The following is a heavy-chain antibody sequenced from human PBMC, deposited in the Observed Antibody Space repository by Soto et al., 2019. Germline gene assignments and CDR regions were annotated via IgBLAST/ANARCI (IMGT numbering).Heavy chain of an antibody. J-gene: IGHJ4*02. CDR1: GFTFSSYA. CDR2: ISGSGGST. CDR3: ANSDLYDFYDSSGYYYHDY. V-gene: IGHV3-23*01. D-gene: IGHD3-22*01. Sequence: PGGSLRLSCAASGFTFSSYAMSWVRQAPGKGLEWVSAISGSGGSTYYADSVKGRFTISRDNSKNTLYLQMNSLRAEDTAVYYCANSDLYDFYDSSGYYYHDYWGQGTLVTVSS.